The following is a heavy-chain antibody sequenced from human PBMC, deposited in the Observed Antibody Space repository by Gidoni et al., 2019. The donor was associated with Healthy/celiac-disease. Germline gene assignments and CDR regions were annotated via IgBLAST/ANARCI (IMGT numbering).Heavy chain of an antibody. J-gene: IGHJ6*02. CDR2: INHSGST. D-gene: IGHD2-2*01. V-gene: IGHV4-34*01. Sequence: QVQLQQWGAGLLKPSETLSLTCAVYGGSFSGYYWSWIRQPPGKGLEWIGEINHSGSTNYNPSLKSRVTISVDTSKNQFSLKLSSVTAADTAVYYCVGRTSYYYYYYGMDVWGQGTTVTVSS. CDR3: VGRTSYYYYYYGMDV. CDR1: GGSFSGYY.